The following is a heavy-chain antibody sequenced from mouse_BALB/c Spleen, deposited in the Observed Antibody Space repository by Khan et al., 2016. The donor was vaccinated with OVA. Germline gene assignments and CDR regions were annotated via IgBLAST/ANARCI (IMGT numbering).Heavy chain of an antibody. J-gene: IGHJ2*01. CDR3: AYCWSSVHYFLLS. CDR1: GYTFTDDY. V-gene: IGHV1-84*02. D-gene: IGHD1-2*01. Sequence: LQQSGPELVKPGASVKISCKASGYTFTDDYIKWVKEKPGQGLERMGWRYPGRGNTKYNEKFKDMAKLTGDKSSSTAYMQLSSLKSEDTAVSLSAYCWSSVHYFLLSCGHGSTLTVSS. CDR2: RYPGRGNT.